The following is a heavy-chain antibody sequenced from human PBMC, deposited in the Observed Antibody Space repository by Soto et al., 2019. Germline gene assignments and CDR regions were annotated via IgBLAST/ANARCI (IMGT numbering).Heavy chain of an antibody. D-gene: IGHD3-10*01. V-gene: IGHV3-21*06. CDR3: ARDRGGYGPPDV. CDR2: ITSSATYM. CDR1: GFTFSNYA. Sequence: GGSLRLSCAASGFTFSNYAMNWVRQAPGRGLEWVSSITSSATYMYYADSVKGRFTISRDDAKNSLFLQMNSLRAGDTAVYYCARDRGGYGPPDVWGQGTTVTVSS. J-gene: IGHJ6*02.